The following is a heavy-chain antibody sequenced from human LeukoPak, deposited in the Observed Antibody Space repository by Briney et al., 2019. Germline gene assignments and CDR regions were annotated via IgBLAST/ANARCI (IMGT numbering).Heavy chain of an antibody. V-gene: IGHV3-30*04. Sequence: TGGSLRLSCAASGFTFSTYAMHWVRQAPGKGLEWVAVIPYDGSNKYYADSVKGRFTISRENSKNRLYLQMNSLRAEDTAVYYCARAEGYGGELASWGQGTLVTVSS. CDR1: GFTFSTYA. D-gene: IGHD4-23*01. CDR2: IPYDGSNK. CDR3: ARAEGYGGELAS. J-gene: IGHJ4*02.